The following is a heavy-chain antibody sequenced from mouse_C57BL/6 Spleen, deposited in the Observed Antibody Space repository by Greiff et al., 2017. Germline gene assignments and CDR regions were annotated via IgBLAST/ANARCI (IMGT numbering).Heavy chain of an antibody. Sequence: VQLQQPGAELVMPGASVKLSCKASGYTFTSYWMHWVKQRPGQGLEWIGEIDPSDSYTNYNQKFKGKSTLTVDKSSSTAYMQLSSLTSEDSAVYYCALIRGFAYWGQGTLVTVSA. CDR3: ALIRGFAY. CDR2: IDPSDSYT. V-gene: IGHV1-69*01. CDR1: GYTFTSYW. J-gene: IGHJ3*01.